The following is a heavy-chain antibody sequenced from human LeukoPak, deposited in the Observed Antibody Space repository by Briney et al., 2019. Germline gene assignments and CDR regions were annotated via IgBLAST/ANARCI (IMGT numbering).Heavy chain of an antibody. V-gene: IGHV4-34*01. J-gene: IGHJ4*02. D-gene: IGHD3-10*01. CDR3: GXXXXHMVRGVNYFDY. CDR2: INHSGST. Sequence: PXETLSXXCAVYGGSFSGYYWSWIRQPPGKGLGWIGEINHSGSTNYNPSLKSRVTISVDTSKNQFSLKMSSVTAADTAVYYCGXXXXHMVRGVNYFDYWGQGTLVTVSS. CDR1: GGSFSGYY.